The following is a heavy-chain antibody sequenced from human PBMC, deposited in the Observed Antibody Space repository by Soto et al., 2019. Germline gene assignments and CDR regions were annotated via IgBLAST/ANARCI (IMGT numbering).Heavy chain of an antibody. CDR3: ARGESVAIQGWPPVFRYFDH. V-gene: IGHV3-30*04. D-gene: IGHD5-18*01. J-gene: IGHJ4*02. CDR2: LSYDGKNE. CDR1: GFILSNYA. Sequence: QVQLVESGGGVVQPGRSLRLSCVASGFILSNYAMHWVRQSPGKGLEWVAVLSYDGKNEYYADSVKGRFTISRDNSKNTVYLQMNSLRVEDTAVYYCARGESVAIQGWPPVFRYFDHWGQGTLVTVSS.